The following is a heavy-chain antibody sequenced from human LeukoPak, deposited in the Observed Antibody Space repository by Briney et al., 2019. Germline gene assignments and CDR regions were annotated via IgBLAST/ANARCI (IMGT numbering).Heavy chain of an antibody. Sequence: GFLRLSCAASGFTFSSYAMSWVRQAPGKGLEWVSAISGSGGSTYYADSVKGRFTISRDNSKNTLYLQMNSLRAEDTAVYYCAREGRSCPTSYWGQGTLVTVSS. CDR3: AREGRSCPTSY. V-gene: IGHV3-23*01. J-gene: IGHJ4*02. D-gene: IGHD2-15*01. CDR1: GFTFSSYA. CDR2: ISGSGGST.